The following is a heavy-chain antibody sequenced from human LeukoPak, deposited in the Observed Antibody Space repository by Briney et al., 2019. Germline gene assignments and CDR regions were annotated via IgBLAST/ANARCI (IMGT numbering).Heavy chain of an antibody. CDR3: ARVHLTYYYDSSGSFDY. Sequence: PGGSLRLSCAASGFTVSSNYMSWVCQAPGKGLEWVSVIYSGGSTYYADSVKGRFTISRDNSKNTLYLQMNSLRAEDTAVYYCARVHLTYYYDSSGSFDYWGQGTLVTVSS. CDR2: IYSGGST. V-gene: IGHV3-66*01. J-gene: IGHJ4*02. CDR1: GFTVSSNY. D-gene: IGHD3-22*01.